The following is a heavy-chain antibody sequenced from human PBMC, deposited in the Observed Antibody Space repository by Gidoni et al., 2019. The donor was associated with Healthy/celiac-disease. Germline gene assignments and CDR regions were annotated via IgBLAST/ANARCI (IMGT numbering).Heavy chain of an antibody. CDR2: IYYSGST. Sequence: QLQLPESGPGLVTPSETLSLTCTVSGGSISSSSYYWGWIRQPPGKGLEWNGSIYYSGSTYYNPSLKSRVTISVDTSKNQFSLKLSSVTAADTAVYYCARSLTMIVVDPSFDYWGQGTLVTVSS. CDR1: GGSISSSSYY. V-gene: IGHV4-39*01. CDR3: ARSLTMIVVDPSFDY. J-gene: IGHJ4*02. D-gene: IGHD3-22*01.